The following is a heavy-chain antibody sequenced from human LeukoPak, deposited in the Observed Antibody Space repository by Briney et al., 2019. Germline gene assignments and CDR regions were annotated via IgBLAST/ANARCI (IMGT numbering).Heavy chain of an antibody. CDR1: GGSISSGGYY. Sequence: SETLSLTCTVSGGSISSGGYYWSWIRQHPGKGLEWIGYIYYSGSTYYNPSLKSRVTTSVDTSKNQFSLKLSSVTAADTAVYYCASSSRTSITIFGRYFDYWGQGTLVTVSS. CDR2: IYYSGST. CDR3: ASSSRTSITIFGRYFDY. V-gene: IGHV4-31*03. J-gene: IGHJ4*02. D-gene: IGHD3-3*01.